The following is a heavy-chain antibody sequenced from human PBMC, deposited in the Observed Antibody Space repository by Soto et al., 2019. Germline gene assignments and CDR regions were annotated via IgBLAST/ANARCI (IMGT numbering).Heavy chain of an antibody. J-gene: IGHJ4*02. V-gene: IGHV4-31*03. CDR1: GGSISSGGYY. D-gene: IGHD3-9*01. Sequence: QVQLQESGPGLVKPSQTLSLTCTVSGGSISSGGYYWSWIRQHPGKGLEWIGYIYYSGSTYYNPSLKSRVTISLATAKTQFSLKLSSVTAADTAVYYGARGNRDYDILTGYYIENWGQGTLVTVSS. CDR3: ARGNRDYDILTGYYIEN. CDR2: IYYSGST.